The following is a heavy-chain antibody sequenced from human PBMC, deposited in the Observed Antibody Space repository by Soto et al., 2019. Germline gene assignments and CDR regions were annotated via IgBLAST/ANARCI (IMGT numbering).Heavy chain of an antibody. V-gene: IGHV3-48*02. CDR2: ISSSSSTI. CDR1: GFTFSSYS. Sequence: GGSLRLSCAASGFTFSSYSMNWVRQAPGKGLEWVSYISSSSSTIYYADSVKGRFTISRDNAKSSLYLQMNSLRDEDTAVYYCARDYYDYVWGRYYGMDVWGQGTTVTVSS. D-gene: IGHD3-16*01. J-gene: IGHJ6*02. CDR3: ARDYYDYVWGRYYGMDV.